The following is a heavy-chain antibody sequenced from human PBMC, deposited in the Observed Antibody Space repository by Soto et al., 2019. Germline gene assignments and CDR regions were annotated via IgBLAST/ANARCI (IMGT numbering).Heavy chain of an antibody. CDR1: GFTFSSYA. V-gene: IGHV3-23*01. CDR2: ISGSGGST. CDR3: AKAPSYYDFWSGYSTSYYFDY. Sequence: GGSLRLSCAASGFTFSSYAMSWVRQAPGKWLEWVSAISGSGGSTYYADSVKGRFTISRDNSKNTLYLQMNSLRAEDTAVYYCAKAPSYYDFWSGYSTSYYFDYWGQGTLVTVSS. J-gene: IGHJ4*02. D-gene: IGHD3-3*01.